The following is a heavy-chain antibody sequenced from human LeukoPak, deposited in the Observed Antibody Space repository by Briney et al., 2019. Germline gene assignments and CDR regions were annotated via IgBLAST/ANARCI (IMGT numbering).Heavy chain of an antibody. CDR3: ARSHQSRPSHYYYYGMGV. CDR1: GGTFSSYA. J-gene: IGHJ6*02. Sequence: SVKVSCKASGGTFSSYAISWVRQAPGQGLEWMGRIIPILGIANYAQKFQGRVTITADKSTSTAYMELSSLRSEDTAVYYCARSHQSRPSHYYYYGMGVWGQGTTVTVSS. V-gene: IGHV1-69*04. CDR2: IIPILGIA.